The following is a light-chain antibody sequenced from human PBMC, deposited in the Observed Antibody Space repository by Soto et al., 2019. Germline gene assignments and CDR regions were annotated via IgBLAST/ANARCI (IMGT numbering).Light chain of an antibody. V-gene: IGKV3-15*01. J-gene: IGKJ4*01. CDR2: ASS. CDR3: QQYGDWPLT. Sequence: EIVLTQSPATLSVSPGERATLSCRASQSVGSNFAWYQQKPGQAPRLLIFASSTRATGVPARFSGSGSGTEFTLTISSLQSDDSAVYYCQQYGDWPLTFGGGAKVEIE. CDR1: QSVGSN.